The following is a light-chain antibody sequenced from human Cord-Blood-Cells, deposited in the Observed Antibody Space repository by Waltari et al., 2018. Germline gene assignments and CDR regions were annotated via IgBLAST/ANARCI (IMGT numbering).Light chain of an antibody. CDR1: PGVSSIY. CDR2: GAS. Sequence: ETVLTQSPGTLSLSRGERATLSCRASPGVSSIYLAWYQQKPGQAPRLLIYGASSRATGIPDRFSGSGSGTDFTLTISRLEPEDFAVYYCQQYGSSPITFGQGTRLEIK. CDR3: QQYGSSPIT. V-gene: IGKV3-20*01. J-gene: IGKJ5*01.